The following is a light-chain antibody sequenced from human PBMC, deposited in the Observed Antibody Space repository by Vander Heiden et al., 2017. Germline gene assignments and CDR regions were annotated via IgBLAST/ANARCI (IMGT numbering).Light chain of an antibody. J-gene: IGLJ3*02. V-gene: IGLV6-57*02. CDR1: GDRIFSHF. CDR2: EDQ. CDR3: QSYQPNDQEWV. Sequence: MLTQPRSVSESPGKTVTISCSGSGDRIFSHFVQWYQQRPGRAPILLIYEDQRRPSGVPLRFSGSIDSSSNSASLTISGLESEDAADYYCQSYQPNDQEWVFGGGTTLTVL.